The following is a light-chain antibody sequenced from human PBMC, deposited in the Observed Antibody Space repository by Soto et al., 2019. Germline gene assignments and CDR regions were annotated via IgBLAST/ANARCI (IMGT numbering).Light chain of an antibody. CDR3: QQYGDMWT. J-gene: IGKJ1*01. CDR1: ESVTNY. Sequence: EIVLSQSPATLSLYPGERGTLSCRASESVTNYLAWYQQQPGQAPRLLIHGASRRATGIPDRFSGSGSGTDFTLTINRLEPEDFAVYFCQQYGDMWTFGQGTKVDIK. CDR2: GAS. V-gene: IGKV3-20*01.